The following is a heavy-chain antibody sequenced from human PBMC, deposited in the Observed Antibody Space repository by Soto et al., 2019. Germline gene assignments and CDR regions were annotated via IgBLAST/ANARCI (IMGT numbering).Heavy chain of an antibody. Sequence: SVKVSCKASGGTFSSYAISWVRQAPGQGLEWMGGIIPIFGTANYAQKFQGRVMITADKSTSTAYMELSSLRSEDTAVYYCARDHAKDGMDVWDQGTTVTVSS. V-gene: IGHV1-69*06. CDR3: ARDHAKDGMDV. CDR1: GGTFSSYA. CDR2: IIPIFGTA. J-gene: IGHJ6*02.